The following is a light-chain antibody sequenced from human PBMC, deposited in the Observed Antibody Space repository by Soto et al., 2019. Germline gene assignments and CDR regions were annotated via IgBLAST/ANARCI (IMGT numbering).Light chain of an antibody. Sequence: ELVMTQSPATLSVSPGERATLSCRASQSVSSNLAWYQQKPGQAPRLLIYGASTRATGIPARFSGSGSGTDFTLTISSLQSEDFAVYYCQQYNNWLITFGQGTRLEIK. V-gene: IGKV3-15*01. J-gene: IGKJ5*01. CDR1: QSVSSN. CDR3: QQYNNWLIT. CDR2: GAS.